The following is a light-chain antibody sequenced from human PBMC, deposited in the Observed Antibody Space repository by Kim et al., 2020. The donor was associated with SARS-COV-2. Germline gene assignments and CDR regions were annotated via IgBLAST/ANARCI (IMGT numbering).Light chain of an antibody. CDR2: SAS. J-gene: IGKJ3*01. CDR3: QRNYNAALFT. V-gene: IGKV1-27*01. Sequence: STRHRVTSTCLFCQGINIYLNLYRQQTRKVPPLLIYSASTLQSAVPSRFSSSGSGTEFTLTISSLQHADVVTYYDQRNYNAALFTFGPGTKVDIK. CDR1: QGINIY.